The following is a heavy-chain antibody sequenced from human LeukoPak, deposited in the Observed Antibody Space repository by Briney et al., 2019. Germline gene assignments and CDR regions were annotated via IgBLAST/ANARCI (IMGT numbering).Heavy chain of an antibody. V-gene: IGHV4-39*01. CDR2: IYYSGST. CDR1: GFTFSSYA. Sequence: GSLRLSCAASGFTFSSYAMSWVRQAPGKGLEWIGSIYYSGSTYYNPSLKSRVTISVDTSKNQFSLKLSSVTAADTAVYYCARCSGYYDSSGYCNYWGQGTLVTVSS. J-gene: IGHJ4*02. CDR3: ARCSGYYDSSGYCNY. D-gene: IGHD3-22*01.